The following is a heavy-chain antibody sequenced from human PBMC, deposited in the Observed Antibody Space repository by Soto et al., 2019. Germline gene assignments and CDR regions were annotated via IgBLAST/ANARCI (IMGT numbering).Heavy chain of an antibody. Sequence: PGGSLRLSCAASGVTFNTYSMDGVLQAPGKGLECISYISSGSSSIYYADSVKGRFTISRDNAKNSLFLQMNSLRAEDTAVYYCARGIGSSSAGYYYMDVWGKGTTVTVSS. D-gene: IGHD6-6*01. CDR2: ISSGSSSI. J-gene: IGHJ6*03. CDR3: ARGIGSSSAGYYYMDV. V-gene: IGHV3-48*01. CDR1: GVTFNTYS.